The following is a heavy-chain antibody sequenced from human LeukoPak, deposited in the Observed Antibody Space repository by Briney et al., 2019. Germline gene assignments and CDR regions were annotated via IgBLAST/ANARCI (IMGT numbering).Heavy chain of an antibody. CDR1: GYTFTSYD. CDR2: MNPNSGNT. CDR3: ARLVRVSYYMDV. J-gene: IGHJ6*03. V-gene: IGHV1-8*01. Sequence: ASVKVSCKASGYTFTSYDINWVRQATGQGLEWMGWMNPNSGNTGYAQKFQGRVTMTTDTSTSTAYMELRSLRSDDTAVYYCARLVRVSYYMDVWGKGTTVTISS. D-gene: IGHD3-10*01.